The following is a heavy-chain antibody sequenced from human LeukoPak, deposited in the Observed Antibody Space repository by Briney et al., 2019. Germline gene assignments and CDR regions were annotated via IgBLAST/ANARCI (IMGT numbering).Heavy chain of an antibody. D-gene: IGHD6-13*01. J-gene: IGHJ4*02. V-gene: IGHV3-49*03. CDR3: TREWYRSSWRYVAGTFDY. CDR2: IRSKAYGGTT. Sequence: PGGSLRLSCTASGFTFGDYAMSWFRQAPGKGLEGVGFIRSKAYGGTTEYAASVKGRFTISRDDSKSIAYLQMNSLKTEDTAVYYCTREWYRSSWRYVAGTFDYWGQGTLVTVSS. CDR1: GFTFGDYA.